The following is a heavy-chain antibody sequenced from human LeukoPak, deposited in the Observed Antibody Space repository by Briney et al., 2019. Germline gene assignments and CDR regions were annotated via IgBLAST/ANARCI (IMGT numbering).Heavy chain of an antibody. CDR1: GFTFSSYA. Sequence: GGSLRLSCAASGFTFSSYAMHWVRQAPGKGLEWVANIKQDGSEKYYVDSVKGRFTISRDNAKNSLYLQMNSLRAEDTAVYYCARVGCSSTSCFIEAFDIWGQGTMVTVSS. V-gene: IGHV3-7*01. D-gene: IGHD2-2*01. CDR3: ARVGCSSTSCFIEAFDI. J-gene: IGHJ3*02. CDR2: IKQDGSEK.